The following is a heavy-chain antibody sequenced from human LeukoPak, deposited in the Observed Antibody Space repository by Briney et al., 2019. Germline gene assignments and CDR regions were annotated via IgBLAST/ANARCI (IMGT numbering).Heavy chain of an antibody. CDR1: GGSISSYY. Sequence: SETLSLTCTVSGGSISSYYWSWIRQPPGKGLEWIGYIYYSGSTNYNPSLKSRVTISVDTSKNQLSLKLSSVTAADTAVYYCAREQREISGLGHYYYYGMDVWGQGTTVTVSS. J-gene: IGHJ6*02. CDR3: AREQREISGLGHYYYYGMDV. V-gene: IGHV4-59*01. D-gene: IGHD3-16*01. CDR2: IYYSGST.